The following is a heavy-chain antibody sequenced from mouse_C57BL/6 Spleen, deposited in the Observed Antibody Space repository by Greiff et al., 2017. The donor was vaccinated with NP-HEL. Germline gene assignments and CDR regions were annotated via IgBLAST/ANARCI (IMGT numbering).Heavy chain of an antibody. CDR3: ARGTMDY. J-gene: IGHJ4*01. Sequence: EVQLQQSGPGMVKPSQSLSLTCTVTGYSITSGYDWHWIRHFPGNKLEWMGYISYSGSTNYNPSLKSRISITHDTSKNHFFLKLNSVTNEDTATYYCARGTMDYWGQGTSVTVSS. CDR2: ISYSGST. V-gene: IGHV3-1*01. CDR1: GYSITSGYD.